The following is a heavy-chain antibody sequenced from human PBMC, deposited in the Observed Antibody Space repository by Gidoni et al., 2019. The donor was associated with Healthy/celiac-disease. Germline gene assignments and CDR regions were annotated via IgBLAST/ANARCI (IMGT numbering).Heavy chain of an antibody. Sequence: QVQLQESGPGLVKPSETLSLPCTVSGGPISSYYWSWIRQPPGKGLEWIGYIYYSGSTNYNPSLKSRVTISVDTSKNQFSLKLSSVTAADTAVYYCARAKGYYYGSGPQPELNAFDIWGQGTMVTVSS. J-gene: IGHJ3*02. CDR1: GGPISSYY. CDR3: ARAKGYYYGSGPQPELNAFDI. CDR2: IYYSGST. D-gene: IGHD3-10*01. V-gene: IGHV4-59*01.